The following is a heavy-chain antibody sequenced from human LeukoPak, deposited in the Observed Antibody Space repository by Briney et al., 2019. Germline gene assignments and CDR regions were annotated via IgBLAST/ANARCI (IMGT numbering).Heavy chain of an antibody. CDR2: ISYDGSNK. CDR1: GFTFSSYG. V-gene: IGHV3-30*18. D-gene: IGHD4-17*01. Sequence: PGGSLRLSCAASGFTFSSYGVHWVRQAPGKGLEWVAVISYDGSNKYYADSVKGRFTISRDNSKNTLYLQMNSLRAEDTAVYYCAKTPGPYGAIIDYWGQGTLVTVSS. J-gene: IGHJ4*02. CDR3: AKTPGPYGAIIDY.